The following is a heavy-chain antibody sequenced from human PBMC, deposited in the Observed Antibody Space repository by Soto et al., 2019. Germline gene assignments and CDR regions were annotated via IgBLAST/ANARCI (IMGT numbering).Heavy chain of an antibody. CDR1: GFTFSSYG. J-gene: IGHJ6*02. CDR2: IWYGGSHK. CDR3: AGDCSGVRCDGLDV. Sequence: TGESLRLSCAASGFTFSSYGMHWVRQAPGKGLEWVAVIWYGGSHKYYAASVKGRFTISSDNSKTTLYLQMNSLRAKDTAAYYGAGDCSGVRCDGLDVWGQGTTVTVSS. V-gene: IGHV3-33*01. D-gene: IGHD2-15*01.